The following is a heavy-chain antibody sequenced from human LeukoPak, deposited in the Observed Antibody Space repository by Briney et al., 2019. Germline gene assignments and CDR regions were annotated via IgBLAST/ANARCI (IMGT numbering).Heavy chain of an antibody. D-gene: IGHD3-10*01. J-gene: IGHJ6*02. Sequence: PGGSLRLPCAASGFTFSSYWMHWVRQAPGKGLVWVSRINSDGSSTSYADSVKGRFTISRDNAKNTLYLQMNSLRAEDTAVYYCAREYYYGSGTNYGMDVWGQGTTVTVSS. CDR2: INSDGSST. CDR1: GFTFSSYW. V-gene: IGHV3-74*01. CDR3: AREYYYGSGTNYGMDV.